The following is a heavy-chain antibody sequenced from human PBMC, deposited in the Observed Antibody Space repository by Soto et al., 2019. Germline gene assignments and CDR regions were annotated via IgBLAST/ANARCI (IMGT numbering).Heavy chain of an antibody. CDR1: GGAFSGYY. CDR3: HHSTVSLRDWHYVL. CDR2: INHSGST. Sequence: SETLSLTCAVYGGAFSGYYWSWIRQPPGKGLEWIGEINHSGSTNYNPSLKSRVTISVDTSKNQSSLKLSSVTAADTAVYYCHHSTVSLRDWHYVLCVRARLITVSS. V-gene: IGHV4-34*01. J-gene: IGHJ2*01. D-gene: IGHD4-17*01.